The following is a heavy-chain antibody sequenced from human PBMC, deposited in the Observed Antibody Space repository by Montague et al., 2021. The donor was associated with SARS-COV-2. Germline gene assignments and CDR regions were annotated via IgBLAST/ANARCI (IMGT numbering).Heavy chain of an antibody. CDR1: GFTFSSAW. CDR2: IKSKAVGGAI. D-gene: IGHD5-24*01. V-gene: IGHV3-15*01. J-gene: IGHJ5*02. Sequence: SLRLSCAAPGFTFSSAWMTWVRQSPGKGLEWVGRIKSKAVGGAIQYATSVKGRFTISRDDSENTLYLQMDSLTTEDTAVYYCTADFSDTAEQMAQTDLWGQGTLVTVSS. CDR3: TADFSDTAEQMAQTDL.